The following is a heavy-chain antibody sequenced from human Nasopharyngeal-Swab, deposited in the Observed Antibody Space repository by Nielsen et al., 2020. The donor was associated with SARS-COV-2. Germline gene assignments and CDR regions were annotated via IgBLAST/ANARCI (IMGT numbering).Heavy chain of an antibody. Sequence: SVQVSCKASGGTFSSYAISWVRQAPGQGLEWMGRIIPILGIANYAQRFQGRVTITADKSTSTAYMELSSLRSEDTAVYYCASAAGSWNYYYYCGMDVWGQGTTVTVSS. CDR1: GGTFSSYA. D-gene: IGHD6-13*01. V-gene: IGHV1-69*04. CDR2: IIPILGIA. J-gene: IGHJ6*02. CDR3: ASAAGSWNYYYYCGMDV.